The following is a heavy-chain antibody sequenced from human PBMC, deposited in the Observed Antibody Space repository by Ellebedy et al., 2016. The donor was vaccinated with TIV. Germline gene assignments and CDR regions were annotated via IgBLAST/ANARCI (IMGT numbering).Heavy chain of an antibody. CDR2: ISSSSSYT. CDR3: AGDSEPYSYWGGKDV. V-gene: IGHV3-11*06. D-gene: IGHD5-18*01. Sequence: GGSLRLSXAASGFTFSDYYMSWIRQAPGKGLEWVSYISSSSSYTNYADSVKGRFTISRDNAKNSLYLQMNSLRAEDTAVYYCAGDSEPYSYWGGKDVWGQGTTVTVSS. CDR1: GFTFSDYY. J-gene: IGHJ6*02.